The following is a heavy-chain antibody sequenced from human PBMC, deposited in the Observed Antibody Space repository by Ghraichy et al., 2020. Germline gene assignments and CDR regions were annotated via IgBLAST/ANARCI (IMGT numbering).Heavy chain of an antibody. J-gene: IGHJ4*02. CDR2: ISSTSSYI. V-gene: IGHV3-21*01. CDR3: ARDPTGYFFDY. Sequence: GSLRLSCAASGFTFSSYTIDWVRQAPGKGLEWVSSISSTSSYIYYTDSVKGRFTVSRDNAKKSVFLQMNSLRAEDTAIYFCARDPTGYFFDYWGQGTLVTVSS. CDR1: GFTFSSYT. D-gene: IGHD7-27*01.